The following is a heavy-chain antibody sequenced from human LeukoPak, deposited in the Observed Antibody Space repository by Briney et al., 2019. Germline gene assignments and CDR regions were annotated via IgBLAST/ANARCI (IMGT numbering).Heavy chain of an antibody. J-gene: IGHJ4*02. CDR2: INHSGST. CDR1: GGSFSGYY. CDR3: ARDRGDFDY. V-gene: IGHV4-34*01. Sequence: SATLSLTCAVYGGSFSGYYWSWIRQPPGEGLEWIGEINHSGSTNYNPSLKSRVTISVDTSKNQFSLKLSSVTAADTAVYYCARDRGDFDYWGQGTLVTVSS.